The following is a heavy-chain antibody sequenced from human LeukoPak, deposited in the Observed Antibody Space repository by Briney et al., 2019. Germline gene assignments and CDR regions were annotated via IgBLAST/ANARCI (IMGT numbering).Heavy chain of an antibody. V-gene: IGHV1-18*01. D-gene: IGHD2-2*01. Sequence: ASVKVSCKASGYTFTSYGISWVRQAPGQGLEWMGWISAYNGNTNYAQELQGRVTMTTDTSTSTAYMELRGLRSDDTAVYYCARDFIVVVPAATLYYYYGMDVWGQGTTVTVSS. J-gene: IGHJ6*02. CDR3: ARDFIVVVPAATLYYYYGMDV. CDR2: ISAYNGNT. CDR1: GYTFTSYG.